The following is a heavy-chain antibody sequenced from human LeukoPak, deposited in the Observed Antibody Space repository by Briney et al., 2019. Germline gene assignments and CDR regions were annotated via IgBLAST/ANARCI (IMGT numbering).Heavy chain of an antibody. Sequence: GGSLRLSCAASGFTFSTHAMSWVRQAPGKGLEWVSAISGSGDNTYYADSVKGRFTISRDNSQNTLYLQMNSLRAEDTAVYYCAKDRPPGSGWYYFDYWGQGTLVTVSS. J-gene: IGHJ4*02. D-gene: IGHD6-19*01. CDR2: ISGSGDNT. V-gene: IGHV3-23*01. CDR1: GFTFSTHA. CDR3: AKDRPPGSGWYYFDY.